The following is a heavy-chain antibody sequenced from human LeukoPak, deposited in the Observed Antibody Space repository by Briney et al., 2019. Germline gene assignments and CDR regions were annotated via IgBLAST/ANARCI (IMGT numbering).Heavy chain of an antibody. CDR3: ARDPTGGSGSYYFDY. CDR1: GFSLSSYE. CDR2: ISRSGDTI. Sequence: PGGSLRLSCAASGFSLSSYEMSWVRQAPGKGLEWVSYISRSGDTIHYADSVKGRFTISRDNAKNSLYLQMNSLRAEDTAVYYCARDPTGGSGSYYFDYWGQGTLVTVSS. J-gene: IGHJ4*02. D-gene: IGHD3-10*01. V-gene: IGHV3-48*03.